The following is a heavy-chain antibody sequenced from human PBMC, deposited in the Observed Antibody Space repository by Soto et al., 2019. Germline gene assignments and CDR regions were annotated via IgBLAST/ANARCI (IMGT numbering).Heavy chain of an antibody. CDR3: ARPHPPYYDFWSGYYPTSGYWFDP. Sequence: QVQLVESGGGLVKPGGSLRLSCAASGFTFSDYYMSWIRQAPGKGLEWVSYISSSGSTIYYAASVKGRFTISRDNAKNSLYLQMNSLRAEDTAVYYCARPHPPYYDFWSGYYPTSGYWFDPWGQGTLVTVSS. V-gene: IGHV3-11*01. D-gene: IGHD3-3*01. CDR1: GFTFSDYY. J-gene: IGHJ5*02. CDR2: ISSSGSTI.